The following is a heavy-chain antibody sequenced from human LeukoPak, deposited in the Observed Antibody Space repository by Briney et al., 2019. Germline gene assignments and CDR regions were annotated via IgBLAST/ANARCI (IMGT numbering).Heavy chain of an antibody. J-gene: IGHJ6*02. CDR3: ARVPGLQPNDGDVDTTMVLYYYYGMDV. CDR2: ISANNGKT. Sequence: ASAKVSCKASGYTFTSYGIGWVRQAPGQGLEWMGWISANNGKTNYAQKLQGRVTMTTDTSTSTAYMELRSLRSDDTAVYYCARVPGLQPNDGDVDTTMVLYYYYGMDVWGQGTTVTVSS. D-gene: IGHD5-18*01. V-gene: IGHV1-18*01. CDR1: GYTFTSYG.